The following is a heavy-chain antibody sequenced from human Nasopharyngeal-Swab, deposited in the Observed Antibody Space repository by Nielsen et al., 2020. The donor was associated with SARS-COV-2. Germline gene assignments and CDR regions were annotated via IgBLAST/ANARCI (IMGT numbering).Heavy chain of an antibody. V-gene: IGHV3-48*02. D-gene: IGHD5-12*01. CDR1: GFTLSNNN. CDR2: ISSSSSTI. CDR3: AQYSGYVPF. Sequence: GESLKISCAASGFTLSNNNMNWVRQTPGRGLEWVSYISSSSSTIYYVDSVKGRFTISRDIAKNSPYLQMNSLSDEDTAVYYCAQYSGYVPFWGQGTQVTVSS. J-gene: IGHJ4*02.